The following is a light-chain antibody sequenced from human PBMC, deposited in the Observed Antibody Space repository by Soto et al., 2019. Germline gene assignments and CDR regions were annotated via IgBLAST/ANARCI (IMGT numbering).Light chain of an antibody. CDR3: QQYSNWPPWT. V-gene: IGKV3-15*01. Sequence: EILMTQSPATLAVSPGETATLSCRASQSLSGNLAWYQQKPGQAPRLLIFPASTRATGVPARFSGSGSGTALSLTISALQSEDFAVYYCQQYSNWPPWTFGPGTKVEIK. CDR2: PAS. J-gene: IGKJ1*01. CDR1: QSLSGN.